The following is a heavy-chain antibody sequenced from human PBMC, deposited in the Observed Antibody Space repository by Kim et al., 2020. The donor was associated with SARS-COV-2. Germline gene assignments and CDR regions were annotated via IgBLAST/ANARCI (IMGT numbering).Heavy chain of an antibody. CDR3: ARTAGLDYDFWFAFDI. V-gene: IGHV1-69*01. D-gene: IGHD3-3*01. Sequence: KFQGRVTITADESTSTAYMELSSLRSEDTAVYYCARTAGLDYDFWFAFDIWGQGTMVTVSS. J-gene: IGHJ3*02.